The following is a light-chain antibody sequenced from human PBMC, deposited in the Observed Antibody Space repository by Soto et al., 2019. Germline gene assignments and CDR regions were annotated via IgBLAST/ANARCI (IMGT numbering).Light chain of an antibody. J-gene: IGLJ1*01. CDR2: DVS. CDR1: SSDVGGYNF. Sequence: QSALTQPASVSGSPGQSITISCTGNSSDVGGYNFVTWYQQHPGEAPKLMIHDVSSRASGVPNRFPGSKSGTTASLTISGLQAEDEADYYCCSYASSTSYVFGTGTKVTVL. CDR3: CSYASSTSYV. V-gene: IGLV2-14*03.